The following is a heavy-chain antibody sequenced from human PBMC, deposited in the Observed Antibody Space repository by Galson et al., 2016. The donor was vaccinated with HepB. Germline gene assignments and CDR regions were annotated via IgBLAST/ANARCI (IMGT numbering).Heavy chain of an antibody. Sequence: TLSLTCTVSGGSISSGGYYWTWIRQHPGEGLEWIGHIYTSGNTYYIPSLKSRLTILVDTSQNQFSLTLSSVTAADTAVYYCARFSGPGYRGYDGGDHWGQGTLVAVSS. V-gene: IGHV4-31*03. CDR2: IYTSGNT. D-gene: IGHD5-12*01. CDR3: ARFSGPGYRGYDGGDH. J-gene: IGHJ4*02. CDR1: GGSISSGGYY.